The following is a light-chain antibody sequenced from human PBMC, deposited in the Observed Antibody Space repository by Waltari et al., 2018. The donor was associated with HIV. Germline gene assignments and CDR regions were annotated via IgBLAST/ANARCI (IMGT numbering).Light chain of an antibody. Sequence: DIQLTKYTSFLSASVGDRVTVACRSSQDISDFLAWYQQKPGIAPRLLIYDSSILYTGVPSRFRGSGSGTEFTLTSSSLQPEDFASYYCQQLHTFPLTFGGGTKV. CDR1: QDISDF. V-gene: IGKV1-9*01. CDR3: QQLHTFPLT. CDR2: DSS. J-gene: IGKJ4*01.